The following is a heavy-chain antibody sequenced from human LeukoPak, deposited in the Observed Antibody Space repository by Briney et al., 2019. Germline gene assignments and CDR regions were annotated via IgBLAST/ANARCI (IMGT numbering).Heavy chain of an antibody. CDR1: GGSFSGYY. CDR3: ARAQGRYYYYYMDV. CDR2: INHSGST. Sequence: SETLSLTCAVYGGSFSGYYWSWTRQPPGKGLEWIGEINHSGSTNYNPSLKSRVTISVDTSKNQFSLKLSSVTAADTAVYYCARAQGRYYYYYMDVWGKGTTVTVSS. J-gene: IGHJ6*03. V-gene: IGHV4-34*01.